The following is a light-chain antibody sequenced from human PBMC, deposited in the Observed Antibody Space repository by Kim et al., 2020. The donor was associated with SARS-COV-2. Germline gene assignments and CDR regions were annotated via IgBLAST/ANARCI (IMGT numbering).Light chain of an antibody. CDR2: KAS. J-gene: IGKJ2*01. Sequence: SASVGDRVTISCRASQSISSWMAWYQQKPGQAPKLLIYKASTLESGVPSRFSGSGSGTEFTLTISSLQPDDFATYYCQQYNTYPYTFGQGTKLEIK. CDR3: QQYNTYPYT. CDR1: QSISSW. V-gene: IGKV1-5*03.